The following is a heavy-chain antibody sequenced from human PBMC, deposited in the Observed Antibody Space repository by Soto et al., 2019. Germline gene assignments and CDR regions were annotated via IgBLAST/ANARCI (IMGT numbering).Heavy chain of an antibody. CDR3: ARWASLCSSTSCYTDYYYYGMDV. J-gene: IGHJ6*02. CDR2: IYYSGST. D-gene: IGHD2-2*02. V-gene: IGHV4-59*01. CDR1: GGSISSYY. Sequence: SETLSLTCTVSGGSISSYYWSWIRQPPGKGLEWVGYIYYSGSTNYNPSLKSRVTISVDTSKNQFSLKLSSVTAADTAVYYCARWASLCSSTSCYTDYYYYGMDVWGQGTTVTVSS.